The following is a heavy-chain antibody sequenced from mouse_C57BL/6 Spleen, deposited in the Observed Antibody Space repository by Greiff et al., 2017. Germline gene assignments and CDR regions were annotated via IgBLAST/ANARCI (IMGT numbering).Heavy chain of an antibody. CDR1: GYAFTNYL. CDR3: ARGGGSSYGGFDY. V-gene: IGHV1-54*01. J-gene: IGHJ2*01. Sequence: QVQLQQSGAELVRPGTSVKVSCKASGYAFTNYLIEWVKQRPGQGLEWIGVINPGSGGTNYNEKFKGKATLTADKSSSTAYMQLSSLTSEDCAVYYCARGGGSSYGGFDYWGQGTTLTVSS. CDR2: INPGSGGT. D-gene: IGHD1-1*01.